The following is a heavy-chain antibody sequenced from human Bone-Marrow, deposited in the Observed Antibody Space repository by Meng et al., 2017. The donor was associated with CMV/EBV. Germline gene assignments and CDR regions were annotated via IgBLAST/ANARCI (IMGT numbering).Heavy chain of an antibody. CDR2: IYYSGST. CDR1: GSLSSGGFY. D-gene: IGHD3-22*01. CDR3: ARGLSPYDGSGYYAY. Sequence: GSLSSGGFYWNWLRQLPGKGLGWFGNIYYSGSTYYNPSLKSRVGISADTSKNQFSLNLTSVTAADTAVYYCARGLSPYDGSGYYAYWGQGALVTVSS. V-gene: IGHV4-31*02. J-gene: IGHJ4*02.